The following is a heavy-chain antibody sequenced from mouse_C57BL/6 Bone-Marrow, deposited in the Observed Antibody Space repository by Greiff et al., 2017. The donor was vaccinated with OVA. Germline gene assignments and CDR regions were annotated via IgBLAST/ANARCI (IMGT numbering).Heavy chain of an antibody. Sequence: VQLQQPGAELVKPGASVKLSCKASGYTFTSYWMQWVKQRPGQGLEWIGEIDPSDSYTNYNQKFKGKATLTVDTSSSTAHMQLSSLTSEDSAVYYCARDPYWGQGTLVTVSA. CDR1: GYTFTSYW. CDR2: IDPSDSYT. J-gene: IGHJ3*01. V-gene: IGHV1-50*01. CDR3: ARDPY.